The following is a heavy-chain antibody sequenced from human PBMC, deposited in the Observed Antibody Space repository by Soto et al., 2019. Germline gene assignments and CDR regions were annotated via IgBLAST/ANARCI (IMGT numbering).Heavy chain of an antibody. CDR3: ARDHYDSNHRFDP. CDR1: GYTFTSYG. CDR2: ISAYNGNT. D-gene: IGHD3-22*01. J-gene: IGHJ5*02. Sequence: ASVKVSCKASGYTFTSYGISWVRQAPGQGLEWMGWISAYNGNTNYAQKLQGRVTITTDTSTSTVYMELRSLRSDDTAVYYCARDHYDSNHRFDPWGQGTLVTSPQ. V-gene: IGHV1-18*01.